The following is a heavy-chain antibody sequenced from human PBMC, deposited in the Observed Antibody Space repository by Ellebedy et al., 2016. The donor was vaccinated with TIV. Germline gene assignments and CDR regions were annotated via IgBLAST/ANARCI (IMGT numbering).Heavy chain of an antibody. CDR3: AKDGAVRGVHDAFDI. D-gene: IGHD3-10*01. V-gene: IGHV3-23*01. CDR1: GFTFSGYG. Sequence: GESLKISXAASGFTFSGYGMSWVRQAPGKGLEWVSGISGSGGSTYYADSAKGRFTISRDNSKNTLYLQMNSLRAEDTAVYYCAKDGAVRGVHDAFDIWGQGTMVTVSS. CDR2: ISGSGGST. J-gene: IGHJ3*02.